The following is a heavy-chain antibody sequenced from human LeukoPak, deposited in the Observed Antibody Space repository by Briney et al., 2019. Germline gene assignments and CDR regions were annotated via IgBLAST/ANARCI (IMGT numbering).Heavy chain of an antibody. CDR2: IYSGGSR. V-gene: IGHV3-66*01. Sequence: GGSLRLSCAASGFTVSSNYMSWVRQAPGRGLEWVSVIYSGGSRYYADSVKGRFTISRDNSKNTLYLQMNSLRAEDTAVYYCARIAGDYGEFDYWGQGTLVTVSS. CDR3: ARIAGDYGEFDY. J-gene: IGHJ4*02. CDR1: GFTVSSNY. D-gene: IGHD4-17*01.